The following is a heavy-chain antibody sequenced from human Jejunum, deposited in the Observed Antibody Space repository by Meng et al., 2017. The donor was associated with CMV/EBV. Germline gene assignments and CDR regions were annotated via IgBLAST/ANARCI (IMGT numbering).Heavy chain of an antibody. J-gene: IGHJ4*02. CDR3: ARGVGDY. CDR2: IIRGGAT. V-gene: IGHV4-34*01. Sequence: ETLSLTCAVNGGAVSDYNWSWVRQTPGKGLEWIGEIIRGGATNYNPSLNSRLTISIDTSKNQLSLKVTSVTAADTAIYYCARGVGDYWGQGALVTVSS. D-gene: IGHD1-26*01. CDR1: GGAVSDYN.